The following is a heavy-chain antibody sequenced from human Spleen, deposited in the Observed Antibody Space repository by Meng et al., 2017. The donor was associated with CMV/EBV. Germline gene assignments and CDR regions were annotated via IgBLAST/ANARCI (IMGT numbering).Heavy chain of an antibody. CDR3: AKDSGQHVGTFYDS. V-gene: IGHV3-9*03. CDR2: ISWNSGYI. Sequence: SLKISCAASGFTFDDYAMHWVRQAPGKGLEWVSGISWNSGYIGYADSVKGRFTISRDNAKNSLYLQMNSLRAEDMALYYCAKDSGQHVGTFYDSWGQGTLVTVSS. CDR1: GFTFDDYA. D-gene: IGHD6-6*01. J-gene: IGHJ4*02.